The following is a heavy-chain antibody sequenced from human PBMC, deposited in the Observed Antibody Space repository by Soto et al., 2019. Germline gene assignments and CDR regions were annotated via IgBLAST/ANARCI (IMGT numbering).Heavy chain of an antibody. Sequence: QLQLQESGPGLVKPSETLSLTCTVSGGSVSSSSYYWVWVRQPPGKGLEWIGSVYYSGSTYYNPSLESRVTISVDKSKNQFSLKLMSLSAADTAVDYCARLEGLANISYYFDYWGQGALVTVSS. CDR2: VYYSGST. D-gene: IGHD3-9*01. J-gene: IGHJ4*02. CDR1: GGSVSSSSYY. V-gene: IGHV4-39*01. CDR3: ARLEGLANISYYFDY.